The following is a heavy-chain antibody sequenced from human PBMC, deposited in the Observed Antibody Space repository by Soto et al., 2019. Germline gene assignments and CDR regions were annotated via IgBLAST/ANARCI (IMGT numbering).Heavy chain of an antibody. D-gene: IGHD5-18*01. CDR1: GFPFSSYS. CDR2: ITTSSHTI. Sequence: EVQLVESGGGLVQPGGSLRLSCAASGFPFSSYSMDWVRQAPGQGLEWISYITTSSHTIYYADSVRGRFTISRDNAKNSLFLQRNSLRDEDTDVYYCARHGIQVSHDVWGQGTTVIVSS. CDR3: ARHGIQVSHDV. V-gene: IGHV3-48*02. J-gene: IGHJ6*02.